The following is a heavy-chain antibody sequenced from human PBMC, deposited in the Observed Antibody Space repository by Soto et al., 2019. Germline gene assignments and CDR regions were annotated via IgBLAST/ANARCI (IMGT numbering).Heavy chain of an antibody. CDR2: ISNSDDVG. CDR3: AKTVGATNLEDY. D-gene: IGHD1-26*01. V-gene: IGHV3-23*01. Sequence: EVPVLESGGALVYPTGSLRLSCSASGFNFTNHVINWVRQAPGKVLEWVSSISNSDDVGVYADSVRGRFIVSRDISTNSVFLQVNFLRVEDTAIYCGAKTVGATNLEDYWGQGTVVTVSS. CDR1: GFNFTNHV. J-gene: IGHJ4*02.